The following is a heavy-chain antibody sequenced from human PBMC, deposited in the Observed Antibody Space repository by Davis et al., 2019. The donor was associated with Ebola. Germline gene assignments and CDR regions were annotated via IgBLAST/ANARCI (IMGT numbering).Heavy chain of an antibody. Sequence: GGSLRLSCAASGFTFSSYEMNWVRQAPGKGLEWVSYISSSGSTIYYADSVKGRFTISRDNSKNSLYLQMNSLRTEDTALYYCAKSLTTYYYYYGMDVWGQGTTVTVSS. V-gene: IGHV3-48*03. D-gene: IGHD4/OR15-4a*01. CDR3: AKSLTTYYYYYGMDV. J-gene: IGHJ6*02. CDR1: GFTFSSYE. CDR2: ISSSGSTI.